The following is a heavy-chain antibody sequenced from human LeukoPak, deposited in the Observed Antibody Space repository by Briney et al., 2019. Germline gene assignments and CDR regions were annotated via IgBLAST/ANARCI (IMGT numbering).Heavy chain of an antibody. CDR1: GFSLSTTGVG. V-gene: IGHV2-5*02. J-gene: IGHJ4*02. Sequence: SGPTLVNPTQTLTLTCTFSGFSLSTTGVGVAWIRQPPGKALEWLALIYWDDDKRYSPSLKSRLTITKDTSKNQVVLTMTNVDPVDTATYYCAQRRDGYYDFDYWGQGTLVTVSS. CDR2: IYWDDDK. CDR3: AQRRDGYYDFDY. D-gene: IGHD5-24*01.